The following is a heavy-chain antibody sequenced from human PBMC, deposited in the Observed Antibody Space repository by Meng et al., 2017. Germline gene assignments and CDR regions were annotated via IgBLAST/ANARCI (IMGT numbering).Heavy chain of an antibody. CDR2: IYHSGST. J-gene: IGHJ6*02. CDR3: ARDLRPNYYDSSGYYSFRYGMDV. CDR1: GYSISSGYY. Sequence: GSLRLSCAVSGYSISSGYYWGWIRQPPGEGLEWIGSIYHSGSTYYNPSLKSRVTISVDTSKNQFSLKLSSVTAADTAVYYCARDLRPNYYDSSGYYSFRYGMDVWGQGTTVTVSS. D-gene: IGHD3-22*01. V-gene: IGHV4-38-2*02.